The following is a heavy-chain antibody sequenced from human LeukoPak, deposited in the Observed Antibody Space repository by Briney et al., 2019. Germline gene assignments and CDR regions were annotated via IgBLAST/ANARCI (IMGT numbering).Heavy chain of an antibody. CDR1: GGSFSGYY. Sequence: PSETLSLTCAVYGGSFSGYYWSWIRQPPGKGLEWIGEINHSGSTNYNPSLKSRVTISVDTSKNQFSLKLSSVTPADTAVYYCARGRGTIFGVVTSNWFDPWGQGTLVTVSS. D-gene: IGHD3-3*01. CDR2: INHSGST. CDR3: ARGRGTIFGVVTSNWFDP. V-gene: IGHV4-34*01. J-gene: IGHJ5*02.